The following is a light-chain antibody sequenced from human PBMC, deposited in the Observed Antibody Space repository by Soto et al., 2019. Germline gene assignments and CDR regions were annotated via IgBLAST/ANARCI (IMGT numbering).Light chain of an antibody. J-gene: IGKJ2*01. V-gene: IGKV1D-13*01. CDR2: DAS. CDR3: QQRSNWPPMYT. Sequence: AIQLTQSPSSLSASVGDRVTITCRASQGISTLFAWYQQKPGKAPKLLIYDASSLESGVPSRFSGSGSGTDFTLTISSLQPEDFATYYCQQRSNWPPMYTFGQGTKLEIK. CDR1: QGISTL.